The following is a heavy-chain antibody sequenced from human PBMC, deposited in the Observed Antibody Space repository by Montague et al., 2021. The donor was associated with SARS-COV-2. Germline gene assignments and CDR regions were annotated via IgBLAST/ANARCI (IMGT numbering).Heavy chain of an antibody. Sequence: TLSLTCAVYGGSLSGYYWSWIRQPPGKGLEWIGEINHSGSTNYNPSLKSRVTISVDTSKNQFSLKLSSVTAADTAVYYCARGRAVTTFYYYYYGMDVWGQGTTVTVSS. D-gene: IGHD4-17*01. V-gene: IGHV4-34*01. CDR3: ARGRAVTTFYYYYYGMDV. CDR1: GGSLSGYY. CDR2: INHSGST. J-gene: IGHJ6*02.